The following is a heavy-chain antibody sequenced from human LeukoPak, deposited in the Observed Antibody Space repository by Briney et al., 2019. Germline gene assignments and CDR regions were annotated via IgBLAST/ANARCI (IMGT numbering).Heavy chain of an antibody. J-gene: IGHJ4*02. CDR2: ISYDGSNK. D-gene: IGHD6-19*01. CDR1: GFTFSSYG. CDR3: ATLAVAGTDFDY. V-gene: IGHV3-30*03. Sequence: GGSLRLSCAASGFTFSSYGMHWVRQAPGRGLEWVAVISYDGSNKYYADSVKGRFTISRDNSKNTLYLQMNSLRAEDTAVYYCATLAVAGTDFDYWGQGTLVTVSS.